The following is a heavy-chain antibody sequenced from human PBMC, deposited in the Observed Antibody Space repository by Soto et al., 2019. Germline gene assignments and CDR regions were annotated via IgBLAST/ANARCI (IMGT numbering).Heavy chain of an antibody. CDR3: VMVDNYVTPTPQDV. J-gene: IGHJ6*02. CDR2: ISPYTGNT. V-gene: IGHV1-18*01. CDR1: GYIFVNYG. D-gene: IGHD3-16*01. Sequence: QVQLVQSGDEVKKPGASVKVSCKASGYIFVNYGIAWVRQAPGQGLEWMGWISPYTGNTHSATQVQGRLTMTTDTSTSTAYMDLGSLTSADPAVYYCVMVDNYVTPTPQDVWGQGTTVTVSS.